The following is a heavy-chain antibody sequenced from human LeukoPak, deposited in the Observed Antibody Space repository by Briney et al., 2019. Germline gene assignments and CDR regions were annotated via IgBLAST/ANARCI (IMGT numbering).Heavy chain of an antibody. CDR3: ARSDSVWGSYPS. CDR1: GFTFSNYA. D-gene: IGHD3-16*01. CDR2: ISYDGSKE. J-gene: IGHJ4*02. Sequence: GGSLRLSCAASGFTFSNYAMHWVRQAPGKGLEWVAVISYDGSKEYYADSVKGRFTISRDNSKNTLYLQMNSLRAEDTPVYYCARSDSVWGSYPSWGQGTLATVSS. V-gene: IGHV3-30-3*01.